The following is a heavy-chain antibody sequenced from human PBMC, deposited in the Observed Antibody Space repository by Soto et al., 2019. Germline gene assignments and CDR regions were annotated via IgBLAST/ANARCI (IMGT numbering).Heavy chain of an antibody. CDR3: ARGMNPQDY. Sequence: SETLSLTCDVSGFSIKTGYYWGWIRQPPWKGLEWIGAIYHSGTTYFNPSLKSRVTMSVDTSKNHFSLRLTSVAATDTAVYYCARGMNPQDYWGQGTLVTVSS. CDR1: GFSIKTGYY. V-gene: IGHV4-38-2*01. J-gene: IGHJ4*02. CDR2: IYHSGTT.